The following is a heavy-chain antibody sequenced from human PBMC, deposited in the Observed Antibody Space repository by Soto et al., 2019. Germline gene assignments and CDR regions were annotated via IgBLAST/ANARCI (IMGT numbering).Heavy chain of an antibody. CDR1: GFTFSSYG. CDR3: ARDSTDDYYYYGMDV. CDR2: IWYDGSNK. D-gene: IGHD2-2*01. Sequence: VGSLRLSCAASGFTFSSYGMHWVRQAPGKGLEWVAVIWYDGSNKYYADSVKGRFTISRDNSKNTLYLQMNSLRAEDTAVYYCARDSTDDYYYYGMDVWGQGTTVTVSS. J-gene: IGHJ6*02. V-gene: IGHV3-33*01.